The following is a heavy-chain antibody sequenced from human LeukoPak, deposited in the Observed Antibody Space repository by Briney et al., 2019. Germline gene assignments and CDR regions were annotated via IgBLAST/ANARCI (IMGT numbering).Heavy chain of an antibody. CDR2: ISYSGST. Sequence: PSETLSLTCTVSGDSISPYYWTWIRQPPGKGLEWIGYISYSGSTNYSPSLKGRVTMSVDTSKNQFSLKLTSATAADTAVYYCAKGGARIPAAPWGQGTMVTVSP. D-gene: IGHD6-25*01. J-gene: IGHJ3*01. CDR3: AKGGARIPAAP. CDR1: GDSISPYY. V-gene: IGHV4-59*01.